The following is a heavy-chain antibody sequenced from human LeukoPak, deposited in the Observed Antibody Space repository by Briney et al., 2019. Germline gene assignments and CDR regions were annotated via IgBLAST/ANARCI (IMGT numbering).Heavy chain of an antibody. D-gene: IGHD6-13*01. V-gene: IGHV4-59*01. Sequence: SETLSLTCTVSGGSISSYYWSWIRQPPGKGLEWIGYIYYSGSTNYNPSLKSRVTISVDTSKNQFSLRLSSVTAADTAVYYCARGPIAGYAFDIWGQGTMVTVSS. CDR3: ARGPIAGYAFDI. CDR2: IYYSGST. CDR1: GGSISSYY. J-gene: IGHJ3*02.